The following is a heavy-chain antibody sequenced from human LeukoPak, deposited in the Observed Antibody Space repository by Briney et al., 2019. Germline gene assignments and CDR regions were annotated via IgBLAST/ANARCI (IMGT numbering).Heavy chain of an antibody. V-gene: IGHV3-23*01. J-gene: IGHJ4*02. Sequence: GGSLGLSCAASGFTFSSYAMSWVRQAPGRGLEWVSAISGSGGSTYYADSVKGRFTISRDNSKNTLYLQMNSLRAEDTAVYYCAKVPESYSWFCYFDYWGQGTLVTISS. D-gene: IGHD1-26*01. CDR1: GFTFSSYA. CDR2: ISGSGGST. CDR3: AKVPESYSWFCYFDY.